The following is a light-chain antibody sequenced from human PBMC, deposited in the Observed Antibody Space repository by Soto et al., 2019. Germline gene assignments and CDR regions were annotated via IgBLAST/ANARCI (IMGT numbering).Light chain of an antibody. CDR3: QQDNNSPLT. Sequence: EIVMTQSPATLSVSPGERATLSCRASRSVSSNLAWYQQKPGQAPRLLIYGASTRATGIPARFSGSGSGTEFTLTISSLQSEYFSVYYSQQDNNSPLTYG. J-gene: IGKJ4*01. CDR1: RSVSSN. V-gene: IGKV3-15*01. CDR2: GAS.